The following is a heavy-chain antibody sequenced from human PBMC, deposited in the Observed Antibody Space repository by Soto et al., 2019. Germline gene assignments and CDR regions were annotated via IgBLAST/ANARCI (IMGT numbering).Heavy chain of an antibody. J-gene: IGHJ4*02. Sequence: SETLSLTCAVYGGSFSGYYWSWIRQPPGKGLEWIGEINHSGSTNYNPSLKSRVTISVDTSKNQFSLKLSSVTAADTAVYYCARSTHSRGKYYFDYWGQGTLVTVSS. CDR2: INHSGST. CDR3: ARSTHSRGKYYFDY. D-gene: IGHD6-13*01. V-gene: IGHV4-34*01. CDR1: GGSFSGYY.